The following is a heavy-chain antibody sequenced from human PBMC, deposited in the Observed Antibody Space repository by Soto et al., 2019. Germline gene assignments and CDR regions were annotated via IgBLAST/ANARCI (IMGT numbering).Heavy chain of an antibody. Sequence: EVQLVESGGGLIQPGGSLRLSCAASGFTVSSNYMTWVRQAPGKGLEWVSVIYSGGSTYYADSVKGRFTISRDNSKNTLYLQMNRLRAEEMAVYYCARDLRTLYGMDVWGQGTTVTVSS. CDR1: GFTVSSNY. CDR3: ARDLRTLYGMDV. CDR2: IYSGGST. V-gene: IGHV3-53*01. J-gene: IGHJ6*02.